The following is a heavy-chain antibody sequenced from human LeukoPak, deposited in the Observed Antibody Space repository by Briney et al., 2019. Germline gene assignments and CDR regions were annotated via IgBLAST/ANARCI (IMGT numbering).Heavy chain of an antibody. V-gene: IGHV3-23*01. J-gene: IGHJ1*01. Sequence: AGGSLRLSCAASGSTFSSYAMSWVRQAPGKGLEWVSLASGGGSSRTYYADSVKGRFIISRDNSKNTLHLQMNTLRAEDTAVYYCAKDLISAAGRGDFQHWGQGTLVTVSS. CDR2: SGGGSSRT. CDR1: GSTFSSYA. D-gene: IGHD6-13*01. CDR3: AKDLISAAGRGDFQH.